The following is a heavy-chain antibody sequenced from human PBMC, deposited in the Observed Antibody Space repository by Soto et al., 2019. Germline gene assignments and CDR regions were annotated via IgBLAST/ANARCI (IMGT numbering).Heavy chain of an antibody. V-gene: IGHV4-59*01. D-gene: IGHD3-22*01. CDR2: IYYSGST. Sequence: ETLSLTCTVSGGSISSDYWSWIRQPPGKGLEWIGYIYYSGSTNYNPSLKSRVTISVDTSKNQFSLKLSSVTAADTAVYYCARDRYYYDSSGENSEGMDVWGQGTTVTVSS. J-gene: IGHJ6*02. CDR3: ARDRYYYDSSGENSEGMDV. CDR1: GGSISSDY.